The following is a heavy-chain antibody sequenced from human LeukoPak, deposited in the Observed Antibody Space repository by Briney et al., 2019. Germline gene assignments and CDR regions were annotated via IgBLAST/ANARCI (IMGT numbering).Heavy chain of an antibody. CDR3: ARCGGDCYPLLRVY. V-gene: IGHV4-39*01. CDR1: GGSISSSNYY. J-gene: IGHJ4*01. D-gene: IGHD2-21*02. Sequence: SETLSLTCTVSGGSISSSNYYWGWLRQPPGKGLEWIGNIYYSGTTYYNPSLKSRVTISVDTSKNQFSLKLSSVTAADTAVYYCARCGGDCYPLLRVYWGQGTLVTVSS. CDR2: IYYSGTT.